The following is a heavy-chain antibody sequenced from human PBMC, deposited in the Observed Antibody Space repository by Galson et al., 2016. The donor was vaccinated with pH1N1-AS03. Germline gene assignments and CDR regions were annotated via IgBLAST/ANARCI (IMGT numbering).Heavy chain of an antibody. Sequence: SVKVSCKASGYTFTRYYMHWVRQAPGQGLEWMGVIDPSGGGTTYAQEFHGRVTMTRDTSTTTAHIELSSLRSEDTAIYYCVAYGSGTQAYFDYWGQETLVTVSS. CDR2: IDPSGGGT. CDR1: GYTFTRYY. D-gene: IGHD3-10*01. CDR3: VAYGSGTQAYFDY. J-gene: IGHJ4*02. V-gene: IGHV1-46*01.